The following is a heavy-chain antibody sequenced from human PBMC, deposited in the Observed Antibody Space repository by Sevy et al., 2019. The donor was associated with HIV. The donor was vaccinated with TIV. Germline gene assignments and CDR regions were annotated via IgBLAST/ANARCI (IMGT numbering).Heavy chain of an antibody. CDR2: VTWNSGII. CDR3: ARDGFAFDT. CDR1: GFTFDDYA. V-gene: IGHV3-9*01. J-gene: IGHJ4*02. Sequence: GGSLRLSCAASGFTFDDYAIHWVRQAPGKGLEWVSGVTWNSGIIDYADSVKGRFTISRDNAKNSVHLQMRSLRAEDTAVYYCARDGFAFDTWGPGTLVTVSS.